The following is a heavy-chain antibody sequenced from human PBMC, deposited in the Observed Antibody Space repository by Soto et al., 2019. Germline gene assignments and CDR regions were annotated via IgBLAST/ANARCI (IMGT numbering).Heavy chain of an antibody. CDR1: GGTFSSYA. CDR2: IIPIFGTA. D-gene: IGHD3-9*01. CDR3: ASSPPYDILTVLYYYGRDV. Sequence: SVKVSCKASGGTFSSYAISWVRQAPGQGLEWMGGIIPIFGTANYAQKFQGRVTITADESTSTAYMELSSLRSEDTAAYYCASSPPYDILTVLYYYGRDVGGKGTRVTVPS. J-gene: IGHJ6*04. V-gene: IGHV1-69*13.